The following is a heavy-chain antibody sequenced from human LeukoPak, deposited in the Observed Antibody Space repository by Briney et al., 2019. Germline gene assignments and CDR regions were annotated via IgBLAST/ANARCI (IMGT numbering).Heavy chain of an antibody. D-gene: IGHD6-19*01. CDR1: GGSLSGYY. CDR2: INHSGRT. J-gene: IGHJ4*02. CDR3: ARGRYSSGCDY. Sequence: SDTLSLTCAVYGGSLSGYYWSWIRQPPGKGLEWIGEINHSGRTNYNPSLKSRVTISVDTSKNQFSLKLSSVTAADTAVYYCARGRYSSGCDYWGQRTLVTVSS. V-gene: IGHV4-34*01.